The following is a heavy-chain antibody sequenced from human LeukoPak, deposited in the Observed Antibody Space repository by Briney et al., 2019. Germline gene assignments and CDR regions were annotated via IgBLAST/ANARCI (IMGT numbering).Heavy chain of an antibody. V-gene: IGHV1-2*04. J-gene: IGHJ6*02. D-gene: IGHD3-16*01. CDR2: INPNSGGT. CDR1: GYTFTGYY. Sequence: ASVKVSCKASGYTFTGYYMHWVRQAPGQGLEWMGWINPNSGGTNYAQKFQGWVTMTRDTSISTAYMELSRLRSDDTAVYYCARALSLSYGMDVWGQGTTVTVSS. CDR3: ARALSLSYGMDV.